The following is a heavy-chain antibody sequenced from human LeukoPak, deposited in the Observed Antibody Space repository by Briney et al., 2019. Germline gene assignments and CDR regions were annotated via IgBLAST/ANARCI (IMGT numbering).Heavy chain of an antibody. Sequence: GGSLRLSCAASGFTFSSYAMSWVRQAPGKGLEWVSAISGSGGSTYYADSVKGRFTISRDNSKNTLYLQMNSLRAEDTAVYYCAKDRRDSSSWHYQPPFDYWGQGTLVTVSS. CDR3: AKDRRDSSSWHYQPPFDY. D-gene: IGHD6-13*01. CDR1: GFTFSSYA. CDR2: ISGSGGST. J-gene: IGHJ4*02. V-gene: IGHV3-23*01.